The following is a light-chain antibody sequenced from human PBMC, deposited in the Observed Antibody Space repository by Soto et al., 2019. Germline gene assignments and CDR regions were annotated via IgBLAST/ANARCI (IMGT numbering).Light chain of an antibody. CDR2: GAS. V-gene: IGKV3-20*01. Sequence: EIVLTQSPGTLSLSPGERATLSCRASQSVSNYLAWYQRKPGQAPRLLIYGASSRATGIPDRFSGSGSGTNFTLTISRLEPEDFAVYYCQQYGSSPRTFGQGTKV. J-gene: IGKJ1*01. CDR3: QQYGSSPRT. CDR1: QSVSNY.